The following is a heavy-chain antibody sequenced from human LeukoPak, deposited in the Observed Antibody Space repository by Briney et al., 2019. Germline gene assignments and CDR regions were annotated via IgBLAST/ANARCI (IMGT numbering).Heavy chain of an antibody. V-gene: IGHV4-61*08. D-gene: IGHD3-10*01. Sequence: SQTLSLTCTVSGGSINSGGYYWSWIRQSPGKGLEWIGYISHTGTTDYNPSLKSRVTFSVDTSKNEFSLKLTSVTAADTAVYYCAREANHYGSGSYFEGTFDYWGQGSLVTVSS. CDR3: AREANHYGSGSYFEGTFDY. J-gene: IGHJ4*02. CDR2: ISHTGTT. CDR1: GGSINSGGYY.